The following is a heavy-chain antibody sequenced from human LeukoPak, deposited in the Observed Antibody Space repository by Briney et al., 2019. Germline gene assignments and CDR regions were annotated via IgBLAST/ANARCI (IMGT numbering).Heavy chain of an antibody. J-gene: IGHJ6*03. D-gene: IGHD6-13*01. CDR1: GFTVSSNY. Sequence: GGSLRLSCAASGFTVSSNYMSWVRQAPGKGLEWVSVIYSGSSTYYADSVKGRFTISRDNSKNTLYLQMNSLRAEDTAVYYCARDQQQPYYYYYMDVWGKGTTVTVSS. V-gene: IGHV3-66*02. CDR3: ARDQQQPYYYYYMDV. CDR2: IYSGSST.